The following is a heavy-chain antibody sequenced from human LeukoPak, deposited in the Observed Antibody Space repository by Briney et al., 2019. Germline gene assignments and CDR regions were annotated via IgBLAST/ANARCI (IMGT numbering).Heavy chain of an antibody. CDR1: GFTFSSYA. V-gene: IGHV3-7*01. CDR3: ARYRHLGY. CDR2: INQNGGEK. J-gene: IGHJ4*02. Sequence: GGSLRLSCAASGFTFSSYAMSWVRQAPGKGLEWEANINQNGGEKYYVDSVKGRFTISRDNGKNSLYLQMNSLRGEDTAVYYCARYRHLGYWGQGTLVTVSS.